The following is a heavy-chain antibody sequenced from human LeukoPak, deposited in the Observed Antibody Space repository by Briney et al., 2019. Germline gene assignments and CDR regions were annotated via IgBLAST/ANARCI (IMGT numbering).Heavy chain of an antibody. Sequence: PSETLSLTCTVSGGSMSRYYWSWIRQPAGEGLEWIGRIYSSGSTHYNPSLESRVTISVDTSKNQFSLKVTYVTAAHTAVYYCARTSGTAATYFDYWGQGTLVTVSS. CDR2: IYSSGST. CDR1: GGSMSRYY. V-gene: IGHV4-4*07. D-gene: IGHD1-26*01. J-gene: IGHJ4*02. CDR3: ARTSGTAATYFDY.